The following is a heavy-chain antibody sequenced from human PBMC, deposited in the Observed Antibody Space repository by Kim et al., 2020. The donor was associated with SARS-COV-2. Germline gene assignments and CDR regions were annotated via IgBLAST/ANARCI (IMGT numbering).Heavy chain of an antibody. Sequence: SETLSLTCAVSGGSISSSNWWSWVRQPPGKGLEWIGEIYHSGSTNYNPSLKSRVTISVDNSKNQFSLKLSSVTAADTAVYYCARVAPGYDILTGSRKPFDLWGRGTLGTVSS. J-gene: IGHJ2*01. CDR1: GGSISSSNW. D-gene: IGHD3-9*01. V-gene: IGHV4-4*02. CDR3: ARVAPGYDILTGSRKPFDL. CDR2: IYHSGST.